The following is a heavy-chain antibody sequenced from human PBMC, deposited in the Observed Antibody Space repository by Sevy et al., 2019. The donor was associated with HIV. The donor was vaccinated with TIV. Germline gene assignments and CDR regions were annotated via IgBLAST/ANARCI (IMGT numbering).Heavy chain of an antibody. CDR3: AQGVIKGPSIGGPWHYYDGMDV. CDR2: LYTSGSP. CDR1: GASISNTNYY. Sequence: SETLSLTCAVSGASISNTNYYWSWIRQSAGKGLEWIGHLYTSGSPNYNPSVKSRVTMSVDTSKDQFSLKLTSVTAADAGVYYCAQGVIKGPSIGGPWHYYDGMDVWGPGTTVTVSS. V-gene: IGHV4-61*09. J-gene: IGHJ6*02. D-gene: IGHD3-16*02.